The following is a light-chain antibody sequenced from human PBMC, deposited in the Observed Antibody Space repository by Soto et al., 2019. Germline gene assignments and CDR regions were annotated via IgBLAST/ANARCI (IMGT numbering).Light chain of an antibody. CDR3: QSADSSGTYSHVV. V-gene: IGLV3-25*03. J-gene: IGLJ2*01. Sequence: SYELTQPPSVSVSPGQTARITCSGDALPKQYAYWYQQKPGQAPEPVIYKDSERPSGIPERFTGSSSGTTVTLTISGVQAEDEADDYCQSADSSGTYSHVVFGGGTKLTVL. CDR1: ALPKQY. CDR2: KDS.